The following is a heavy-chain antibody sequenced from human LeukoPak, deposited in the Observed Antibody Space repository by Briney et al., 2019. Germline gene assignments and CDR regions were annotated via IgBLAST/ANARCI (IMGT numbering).Heavy chain of an antibody. CDR3: ARDGYYYGSGSYYNVGY. J-gene: IGHJ4*02. D-gene: IGHD3-10*01. CDR2: ISAYNGNT. Sequence: GASVKVSCKASGYTFTSYGISWVRQAPGQGLEWMGWISAYNGNTNYAQKLQGRVTMTTDTSTGTAYMELRRLSSDDTAVYSCARDGYYYGSGSYYNVGYWGQETLVTVSS. CDR1: GYTFTSYG. V-gene: IGHV1-18*01.